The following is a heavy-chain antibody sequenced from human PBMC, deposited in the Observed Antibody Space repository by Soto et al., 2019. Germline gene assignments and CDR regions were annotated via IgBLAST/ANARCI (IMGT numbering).Heavy chain of an antibody. D-gene: IGHD2-2*01. V-gene: IGHV4-31*03. CDR3: ARDLDCSSTSCSTGRWFDP. J-gene: IGHJ5*02. CDR2: IYYSGST. Sequence: SETLSLTCTVSGGSISSGGYYWSWIRQHPGKGLEWIGYIYYSGSTYYSPSLKSRVTISVDTSKNQFSLKLSSVTAADTAVYYCARDLDCSSTSCSTGRWFDPWGQGTLVTVSS. CDR1: GGSISSGGYY.